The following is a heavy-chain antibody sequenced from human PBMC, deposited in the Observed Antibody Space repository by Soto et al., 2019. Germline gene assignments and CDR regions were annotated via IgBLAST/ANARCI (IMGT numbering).Heavy chain of an antibody. CDR2: ISAYNGNT. Sequence: QVQLVQSGAEVKKPGASVKVSCKASGYTFTSYGISWVRQAPGQGLEWMGWISAYNGNTNYAQKLQGSVTMTPDTNTSTSDMELRSLSSGDTALYVSAGEYGWGGRFDNVGQGTHDAFSS. CDR1: GYTFTSYG. J-gene: IGHJ4*02. V-gene: IGHV1-18*01. CDR3: AGEYGWGGRFDN. D-gene: IGHD3-10*01.